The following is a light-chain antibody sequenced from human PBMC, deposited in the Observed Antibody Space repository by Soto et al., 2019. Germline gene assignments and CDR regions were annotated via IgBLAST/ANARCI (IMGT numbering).Light chain of an antibody. CDR1: QSLSSSC. CDR2: GAF. V-gene: IGKV3-20*01. Sequence: IVLTQCPVTLPLSLRDSATLSCRASQSLSSSCLAWYQHKPGPGPRLLIYGAFTRATGIPDRFSGSGSGTDFTLTISRLEPEDFAVYFCQQYGSSPWTFGQGTKGDNK. J-gene: IGKJ1*01. CDR3: QQYGSSPWT.